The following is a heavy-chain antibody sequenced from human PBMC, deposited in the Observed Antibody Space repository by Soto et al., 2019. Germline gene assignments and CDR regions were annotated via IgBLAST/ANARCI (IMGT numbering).Heavy chain of an antibody. V-gene: IGHV1-58*01. Sequence: ASVKVSCKASGYTFTSSAVQWVRQARGQRLEWIGWIVVGSGNTNYAQKFQERVTITRDMSTSTAYMELSSLRSEDTAVYYCAADGSYYYDSSGIFDYWGQGTLVTVSS. CDR2: IVVGSGNT. CDR3: AADGSYYYDSSGIFDY. D-gene: IGHD3-22*01. J-gene: IGHJ4*02. CDR1: GYTFTSSA.